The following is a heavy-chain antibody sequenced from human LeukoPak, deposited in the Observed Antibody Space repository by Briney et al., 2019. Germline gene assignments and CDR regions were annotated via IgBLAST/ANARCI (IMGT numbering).Heavy chain of an antibody. CDR2: IYNSETT. CDR3: VGDDYNYNFDY. CDR1: GGSITSSNNY. Sequence: SETLSLTCTVSGGSITSSNNYWRWIRQPPGKGLEWVGYIYNSETTYYNPSLKRRVTISADTSKNQFSLRLSSVTAADTAVYFCVGDDYNYNFDYWGQGTLVTVSS. V-gene: IGHV4-39*01. J-gene: IGHJ4*02. D-gene: IGHD5-24*01.